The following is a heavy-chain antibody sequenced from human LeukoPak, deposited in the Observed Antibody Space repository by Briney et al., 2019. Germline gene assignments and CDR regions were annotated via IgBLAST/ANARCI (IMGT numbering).Heavy chain of an antibody. CDR3: ASNPRGDSWTFDY. CDR2: MSIYNGNT. V-gene: IGHV1-18*04. CDR1: GYTVSSYG. J-gene: IGHJ4*02. Sequence: GASVKVSCKASGYTVSSYGVNWGRQAPGQGLEWMGWMSIYNGNTEYAQILQGRVTMTTDTSTSTVYMELTSPRSDDTAVYYCASNPRGDSWTFDYWGQGTLVTVSS. D-gene: IGHD2-21*02.